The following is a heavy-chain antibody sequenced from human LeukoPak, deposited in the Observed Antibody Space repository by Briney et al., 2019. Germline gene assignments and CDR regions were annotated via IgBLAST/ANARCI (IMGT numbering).Heavy chain of an antibody. V-gene: IGHV4-59*08. D-gene: IGHD3-22*01. CDR2: IYYSGST. CDR3: ARQLNYYYSSGYSNWFDP. CDR1: GGSISSYY. Sequence: PSETLSLTCTVSGGSISSYYWSWIRQPPGKGLEWIGYIYYSGSTNYNPSLKSRVTISVDTSKNQFSLKLSSVTAADTAVYYCARQLNYYYSSGYSNWFDPWGQGTLVTVSS. J-gene: IGHJ5*02.